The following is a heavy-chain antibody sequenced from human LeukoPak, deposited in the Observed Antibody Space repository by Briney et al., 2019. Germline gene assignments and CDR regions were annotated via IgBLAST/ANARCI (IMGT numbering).Heavy chain of an antibody. CDR3: ARAPYYDFWSGHFPYFDY. J-gene: IGHJ4*02. CDR2: ISGSGVST. CDR1: GFTFSSYS. V-gene: IGHV3-23*01. Sequence: PGGSLRLSCAASGFTFSSYSMNWVRQAPGKGLEWVSAISGSGVSTYFADSMKGRFTISRDNSKNTLYLQMNSLRAEDTAVYYCARAPYYDFWSGHFPYFDYWGQGTLVTVSS. D-gene: IGHD3-3*01.